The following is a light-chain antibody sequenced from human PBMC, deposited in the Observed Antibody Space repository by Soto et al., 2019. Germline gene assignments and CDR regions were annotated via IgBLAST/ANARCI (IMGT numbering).Light chain of an antibody. Sequence: EIVLTQSPGTLSLSPGERATLSCRASQSVSSSYLAWYQQKPGQAPRLLIYGASSRVTGIADRFSGSGSGTDFTLTISRLEPEDFAVYYCQQYGSSPPWTFGQGTKVEIK. CDR2: GAS. V-gene: IGKV3-20*01. CDR1: QSVSSSY. J-gene: IGKJ1*01. CDR3: QQYGSSPPWT.